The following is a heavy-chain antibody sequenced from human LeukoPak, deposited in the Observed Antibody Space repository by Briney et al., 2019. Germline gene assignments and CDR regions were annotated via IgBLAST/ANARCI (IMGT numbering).Heavy chain of an antibody. CDR2: IGSSGGST. CDR1: GFNFIAAA. CDR3: VKDIQLST. D-gene: IGHD5-24*01. Sequence: GGSLRLSCAASGFNFIAAAMTWVRQAPGKGLEWVSLIGSSGGSTYYADSVKGRFTISRDNFNHTLSLQMNSLRVEDTAIYYCVKDIQLSTWGLGTMVTVSS. V-gene: IGHV3-23*01. J-gene: IGHJ3*01.